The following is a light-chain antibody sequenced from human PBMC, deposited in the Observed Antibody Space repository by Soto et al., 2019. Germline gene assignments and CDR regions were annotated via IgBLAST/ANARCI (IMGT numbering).Light chain of an antibody. CDR3: QQYNTYCT. Sequence: DIQMTQSPSTLSASVGDRVTITCRASQGISSRLAWYQQKPGKAPKLLIYDASDLERGVPSRFSGSGSGTEFTLTISSLQPDDFATYYCQQYNTYCTFGQGTKVEVK. CDR2: DAS. J-gene: IGKJ1*01. V-gene: IGKV1-5*01. CDR1: QGISSR.